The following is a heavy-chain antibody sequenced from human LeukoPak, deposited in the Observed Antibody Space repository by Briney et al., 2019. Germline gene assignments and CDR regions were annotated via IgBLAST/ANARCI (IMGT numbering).Heavy chain of an antibody. CDR3: ARRGNRDRHGFYLDFDY. V-gene: IGHV3-72*01. D-gene: IGHD1-14*01. J-gene: IGHJ4*02. Sequence: GGSLRLSCAVSGFTFSDHYMDWVRQAPGKGLEWVGRSRDKANRYTTEYAPSVKDRFSISRDESKDLMYLQMNSLKVEDTAVYYCARRGNRDRHGFYLDFDYWGQGNLVTVSS. CDR2: SRDKANRYTT. CDR1: GFTFSDHY.